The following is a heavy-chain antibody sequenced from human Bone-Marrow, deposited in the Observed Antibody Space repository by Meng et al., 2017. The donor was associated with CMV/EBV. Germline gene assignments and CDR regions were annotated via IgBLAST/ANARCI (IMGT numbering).Heavy chain of an antibody. CDR3: ARASRSRYCSSTSCLGGYCDY. CDR2: IYYSGST. J-gene: IGHJ4*02. Sequence: SETLSLTCTVSGGSISSSSYYWGWIRQPPGKGLEWIGSIYYSGSTYYNPSLKSRVTISVDTSKNQFSLKLSSVTAADTAVYYCARASRSRYCSSTSCLGGYCDYWGQGTLVNVTS. CDR1: GGSISSSSYY. D-gene: IGHD2-2*01. V-gene: IGHV4-39*07.